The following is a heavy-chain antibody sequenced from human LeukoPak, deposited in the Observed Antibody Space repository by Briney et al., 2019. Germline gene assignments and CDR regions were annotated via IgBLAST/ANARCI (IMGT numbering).Heavy chain of an antibody. CDR1: GFTFSSYW. Sequence: GGSLRLSCAASGFTFSSYWMSWVRQAPGKGLERVANIKQDGSEKYYVDSVKGRFTISRDNAKNSLYLQMNSLRAEDTAVYYCARDKGAATVTTFHYWGQGTLVTVSS. V-gene: IGHV3-7*01. J-gene: IGHJ4*02. CDR2: IKQDGSEK. CDR3: ARDKGAATVTTFHY. D-gene: IGHD4-17*01.